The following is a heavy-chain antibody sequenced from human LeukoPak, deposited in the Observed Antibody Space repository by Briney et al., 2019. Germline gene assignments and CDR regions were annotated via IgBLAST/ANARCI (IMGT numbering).Heavy chain of an antibody. V-gene: IGHV4-39*07. CDR2: IYYSGST. D-gene: IGHD5-18*01. CDR3: ARTTEGGYTYGYFYYYYMDV. Sequence: PSETLSLTCTVSGGSISSSSYYWGWIRQPPGTGLEWIGSIYYSGSTYYNPSLKGRVTVSVDTSKNQFSLKLTSVTAADTAVYYCARTTEGGYTYGYFYYYYMDVWGKGTTVTISS. J-gene: IGHJ6*03. CDR1: GGSISSSSYY.